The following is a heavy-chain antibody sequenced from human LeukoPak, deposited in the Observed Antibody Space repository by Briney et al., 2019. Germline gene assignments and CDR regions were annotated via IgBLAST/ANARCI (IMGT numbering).Heavy chain of an antibody. CDR3: AREEDCGWGTYYHAPYVDY. CDR2: VYYSGST. CDR1: GGSISSSYYY. D-gene: IGHD3-10*01. Sequence: SETLSLTCTVSGGSISSSYYYWGWIRQPPGKGLEWIGSVYYSGSTYYNPSLKSRVTISVDTSKNQFSLKLSSVTAADTAVYYCAREEDCGWGTYYHAPYVDYWGKGPLVTVSS. V-gene: IGHV4-39*02. J-gene: IGHJ4*02.